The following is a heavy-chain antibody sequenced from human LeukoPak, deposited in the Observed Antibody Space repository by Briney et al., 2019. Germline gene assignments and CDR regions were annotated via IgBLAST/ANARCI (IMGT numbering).Heavy chain of an antibody. J-gene: IGHJ4*01. CDR2: ISSETTYI. V-gene: IGHV3-21*01. CDR1: GFTFKTCT. Sequence: GGSLRLSCAASGFTFKTCTMNWVRQAPGKGLEWVSSISSETTYIFYADSVKGRFTVSRDNAKKSLYLQMNSLRAEDTAVYYCASRVRNWGQGTLVTVSS. CDR3: ASRVRN. D-gene: IGHD3-10*01.